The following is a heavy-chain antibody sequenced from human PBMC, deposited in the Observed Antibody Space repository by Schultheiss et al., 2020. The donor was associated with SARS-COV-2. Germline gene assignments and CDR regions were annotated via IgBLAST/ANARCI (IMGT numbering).Heavy chain of an antibody. CDR1: GGSISSYY. Sequence: SETLSLTCTVSGGSISSYYWSWIRQPPGKGLEWIGEINHSGSTNYNPSLKSRVTISVDKSKNQFSLKLSSVTAADTAVYYCARGVVVVPAASYYYYMDVWGTGTTVTVSS. CDR2: INHSGST. D-gene: IGHD2-2*01. V-gene: IGHV4-59*12. J-gene: IGHJ6*03. CDR3: ARGVVVVPAASYYYYMDV.